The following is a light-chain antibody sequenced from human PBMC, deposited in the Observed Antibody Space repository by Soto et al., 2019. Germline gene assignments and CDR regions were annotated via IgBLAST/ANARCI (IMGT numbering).Light chain of an antibody. CDR3: SSYTSSSTLV. CDR1: SSDVGGHNY. V-gene: IGLV2-14*01. Sequence: SALTQPASVSGSPGQSITISCTGTSSDVGGHNYVSWYQQLPGKAPKLMIYEVSNRPSGVSNRFSGSKSGNTASLTISGLQAEDEADYYCSSYTSSSTLVFGGGTKLTVL. CDR2: EVS. J-gene: IGLJ3*02.